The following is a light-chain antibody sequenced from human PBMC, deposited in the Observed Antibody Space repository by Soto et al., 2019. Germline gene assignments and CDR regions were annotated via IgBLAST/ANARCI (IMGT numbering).Light chain of an antibody. CDR2: AAS. CDR3: QQYGSSIQT. Sequence: EIVLTQSPGTLSLSPGERGTLSCRSSQNLGSGYLAWYQQKPGQAPRILIYAASSRATGIPDRFSGSGSGTDFTLTISRLEPEDFAVYYCQQYGSSIQTFGQGTKVDIK. V-gene: IGKV3-20*01. CDR1: QNLGSGY. J-gene: IGKJ1*01.